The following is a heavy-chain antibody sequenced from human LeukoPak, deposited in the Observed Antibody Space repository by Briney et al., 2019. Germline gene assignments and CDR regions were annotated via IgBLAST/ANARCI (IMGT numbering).Heavy chain of an antibody. J-gene: IGHJ6*02. CDR2: IWYDGSNK. CDR1: GFTFLIAV. V-gene: IGHV3-33*01. CDR3: ARGGFEQLVCDYYYGMDV. Sequence: PGRSLRLSCAESGFTFLIAVGQWVRQAPGKGLEWVAVIWYDGSNKYYADSVKGRFTISRDNSKNTLYLQMNSLIAEDTAVYYCARGGFEQLVCDYYYGMDVWGQGTTVTVSS. D-gene: IGHD6-6*01.